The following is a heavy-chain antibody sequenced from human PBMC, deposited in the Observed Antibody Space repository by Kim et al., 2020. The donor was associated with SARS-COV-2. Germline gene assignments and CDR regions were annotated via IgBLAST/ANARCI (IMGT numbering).Heavy chain of an antibody. Sequence: GGSLRLSCAASGFAFCTFWMTWVHQAPGKGLEWVANINEDGSEKYYVDSVRGRFTISRDNAKNSVYLQMNSLRAEDTAVYYCARLYYYNSTGYRAIAYWG. CDR3: ARLYYYNSTGYRAIAY. J-gene: IGHJ4*01. CDR2: INEDGSEK. D-gene: IGHD3-22*01. CDR1: GFAFCTFW. V-gene: IGHV3-7*01.